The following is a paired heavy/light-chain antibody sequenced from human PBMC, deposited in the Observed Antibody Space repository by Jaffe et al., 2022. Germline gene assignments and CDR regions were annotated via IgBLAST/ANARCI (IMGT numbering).Heavy chain of an antibody. CDR3: ARSPREYSGYRARRAGFDY. Sequence: QVQLQQWGAGLLKPSETLSLTCAVYGGSFSGYYWSWIRQPPGKGLEWIGEINHSGSTNYNPSLKSRVTISVDTSKNQFSLKLSSVTAADTAVYYCARSPREYSGYRARRAGFDYWGQGTLVTVSS. CDR1: GGSFSGYY. CDR2: INHSGST. D-gene: IGHD5-12*01. V-gene: IGHV4-34*01. J-gene: IGHJ4*02.
Light chain of an antibody. CDR2: DAS. V-gene: IGKV3-11*01. J-gene: IGKJ5*01. CDR1: QSVSSY. CDR3: QQRSNWPPVT. Sequence: EIVLTQSPATLSLSPGERATLSCRASQSVSSYLAWYQQKPGQAPRLLIYDASNRATGIPARFSGSGSGTDFTLTISSLEPEDFAVYYCQQRSNWPPVTFGQGTRLEIK.